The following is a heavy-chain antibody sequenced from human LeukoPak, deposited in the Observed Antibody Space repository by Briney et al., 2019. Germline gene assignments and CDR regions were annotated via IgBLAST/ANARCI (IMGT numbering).Heavy chain of an antibody. CDR1: GGPISSSDHY. CDR2: IFYSGSA. J-gene: IGHJ3*02. V-gene: IGHV4-39*01. CDR3: ARHQRSTTWYNAEAFDI. D-gene: IGHD1-1*01. Sequence: SETLSLTCTVSGGPISSSDHYWGWIRQPPGKGLQWIGNIFYSGSAYHNPSLESRVATSVDTSKSQFSLKLTSVTAADTAVYYCARHQRSTTWYNAEAFDIWGQGTMVTVSS.